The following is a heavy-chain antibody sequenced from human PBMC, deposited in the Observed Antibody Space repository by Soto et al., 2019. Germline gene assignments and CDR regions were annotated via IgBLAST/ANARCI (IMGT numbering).Heavy chain of an antibody. V-gene: IGHV3-48*03. J-gene: IGHJ6*02. Sequence: GSLRLSCEVSGFTFSSYEMNWVRQAPGKGLEWVSYIISRGSTTYDADSVKGRFTISRDNAKNSLYLQMNSLRAEDTAVYYCARGLRSSGYAMDVWGQGATVTVSS. D-gene: IGHD6-25*01. CDR2: IISRGSTT. CDR1: GFTFSSYE. CDR3: ARGLRSSGYAMDV.